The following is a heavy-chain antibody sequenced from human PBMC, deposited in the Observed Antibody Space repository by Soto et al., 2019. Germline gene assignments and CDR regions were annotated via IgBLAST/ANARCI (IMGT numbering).Heavy chain of an antibody. CDR3: ARGSPSCISGVCYRQNDYFDY. Sequence: GGSLRLSCAASGFTFSSYAMRRVLQAPGKGLEWVAVISYDGSNKDYADSVKGRFTISRDISKNTLYLQMNSLRAEDTAVYYCARGSPSCISGVCYRQNDYFDYWGQGSLVTVSS. V-gene: IGHV3-30*14. D-gene: IGHD2-8*01. CDR2: ISYDGSNK. J-gene: IGHJ4*02. CDR1: GFTFSSYA.